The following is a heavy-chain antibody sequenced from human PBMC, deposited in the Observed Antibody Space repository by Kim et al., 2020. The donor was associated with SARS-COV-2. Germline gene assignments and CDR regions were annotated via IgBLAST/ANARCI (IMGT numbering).Heavy chain of an antibody. CDR3: AKDGGYSSGVGGMDV. Sequence: GGSLRLSCAASGFIFSTYGMHWVRQAPGKGLEWVAIISYDGSNKYYADSMKGRFTISRDNSKNTLYLQMNSLRAEDTAVYYCAKDGGYSSGVGGMDVWGQGTTVTVSS. D-gene: IGHD6-19*01. V-gene: IGHV3-30*18. CDR1: GFIFSTYG. CDR2: ISYDGSNK. J-gene: IGHJ6*02.